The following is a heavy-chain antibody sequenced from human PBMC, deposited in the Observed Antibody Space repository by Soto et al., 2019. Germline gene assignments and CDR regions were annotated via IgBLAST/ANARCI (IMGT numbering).Heavy chain of an antibody. D-gene: IGHD3-10*01. J-gene: IGHJ3*02. CDR1: GFTFSGSA. CDR2: IRSKANSYAT. Sequence: EVQLVESGGGLVQPGGSLKLSCAASGFTFSGSAMHWVRQASGKGLEWVGRIRSKANSYATAYAASVKGRFTISRDDSKNTAYLQMNSLKTEDTAVYYCTIPFITMVRGVISAFDIWGQGTMVTVSS. V-gene: IGHV3-73*02. CDR3: TIPFITMVRGVISAFDI.